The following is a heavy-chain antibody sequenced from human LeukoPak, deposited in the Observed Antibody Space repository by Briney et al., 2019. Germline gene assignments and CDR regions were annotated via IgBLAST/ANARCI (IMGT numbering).Heavy chain of an antibody. J-gene: IGHJ4*02. D-gene: IGHD3-10*01. Sequence: GGSLRLSCAASGFTFSSYAMSWVRQAPGKGLEWVSAISGSGGSTYYADSVKGRFTISRDNSKNTLYLQMNSLRAEDTAVYYCAKDVRYYGSGRSPLYYFDYWGQGTLVTVSS. CDR2: ISGSGGST. V-gene: IGHV3-23*01. CDR1: GFTFSSYA. CDR3: AKDVRYYGSGRSPLYYFDY.